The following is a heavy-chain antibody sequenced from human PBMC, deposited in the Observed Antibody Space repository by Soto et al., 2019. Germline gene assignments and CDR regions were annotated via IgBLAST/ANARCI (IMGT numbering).Heavy chain of an antibody. CDR3: ARGGSDFWSGYNDNWFDP. CDR1: GGTFSSYT. Sequence: SLKVSCKASGGTFSSYTISWVRKAPGQGLEWMGRIIPILGIANYAQKFQGRVTITADKSTSTAYMELSSLRSEDTAVYYCARGGSDFWSGYNDNWFDPWGQGTLVTV. D-gene: IGHD3-3*01. J-gene: IGHJ5*02. V-gene: IGHV1-69*02. CDR2: IIPILGIA.